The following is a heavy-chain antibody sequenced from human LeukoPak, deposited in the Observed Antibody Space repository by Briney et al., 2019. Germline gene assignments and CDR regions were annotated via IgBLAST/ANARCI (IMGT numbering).Heavy chain of an antibody. D-gene: IGHD6-25*01. V-gene: IGHV3-21*01. J-gene: IGHJ4*02. CDR3: ARPAAHLYFDY. CDR1: GFTFSSYS. CDR2: ISSSSSYI. Sequence: GGSLRLSCAASGFTFSSYSMNWVRQAPGRGLEWVSSISSSSSYIYYADSVKGRFTISRDNAKNSLYLQMNSLRAEDTAVYYCARPAAHLYFDYWGQGTLVTVSS.